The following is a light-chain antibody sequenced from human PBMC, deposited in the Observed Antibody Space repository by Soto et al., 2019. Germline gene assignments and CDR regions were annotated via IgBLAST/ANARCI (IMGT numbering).Light chain of an antibody. CDR3: SSYAASNNFYFV. J-gene: IGLJ3*02. Sequence: QSALTQPPSASGSPGQSVTISCTGTSSDVGGYNYVSWYQQYPGRAPKLMIYEVTKRPSGVPDRFSGSKSGNTASLTVSGLQAKDEADYSCSSYAASNNFYFVFGGGSKLTVL. CDR2: EVT. CDR1: SSDVGGYNY. V-gene: IGLV2-8*01.